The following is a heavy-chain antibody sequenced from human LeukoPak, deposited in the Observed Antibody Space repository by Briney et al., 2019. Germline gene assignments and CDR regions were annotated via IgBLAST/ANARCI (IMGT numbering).Heavy chain of an antibody. CDR3: ATAGDWNDVPY. Sequence: SETLSLTCTVSGGSISSGGYYWSWIRQHPGKGLEWIGYIYYSGSTYYNPSLRSRVTISVDTSKNQFSLKLTYVTAADTAVYYCATAGDWNDVPYWGQGILVTVSS. CDR1: GGSISSGGYY. CDR2: IYYSGST. D-gene: IGHD1-1*01. V-gene: IGHV4-61*08. J-gene: IGHJ4*02.